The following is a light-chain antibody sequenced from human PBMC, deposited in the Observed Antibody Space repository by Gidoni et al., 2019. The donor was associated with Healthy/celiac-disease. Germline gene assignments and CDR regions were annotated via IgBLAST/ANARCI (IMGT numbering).Light chain of an antibody. Sequence: DIQLTQSPSFLSASVGDRATITCRASQGISSYLAWYQQKPGKAPKLLIYAASTLQSGVPSRFSGSGSGTEFTLTISSLQPEDFATYYCQQLNSYPLTFGGXTKVEIK. V-gene: IGKV1-9*01. CDR1: QGISSY. CDR2: AAS. CDR3: QQLNSYPLT. J-gene: IGKJ4*01.